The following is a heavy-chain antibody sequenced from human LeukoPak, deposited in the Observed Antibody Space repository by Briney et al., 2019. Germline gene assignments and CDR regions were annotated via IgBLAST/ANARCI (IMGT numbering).Heavy chain of an antibody. J-gene: IGHJ4*02. Sequence: ASVKVSCKASGGTFSSYAISWVRQAPGQGLEWMGGIIPIFGTANYAQKFQGRVTITTDESTSTAYMELSSLRSEDTAVYYCARDPLVRGMFGGVIVGYYFDYWGQGTLVTVSS. D-gene: IGHD3-16*02. CDR3: ARDPLVRGMFGGVIVGYYFDY. V-gene: IGHV1-69*05. CDR2: IIPIFGTA. CDR1: GGTFSSYA.